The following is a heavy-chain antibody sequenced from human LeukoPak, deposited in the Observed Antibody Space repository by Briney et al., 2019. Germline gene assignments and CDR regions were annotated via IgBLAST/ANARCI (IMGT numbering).Heavy chain of an antibody. CDR3: ARGLLLWFGDFPPFDY. CDR2: IYYIWST. Sequence: SETLSLTCSVSGDSITPYYWNWIRHPPGKGLEWIGYIYYIWSTNYNPSLKSRVTMSVDMSKNHFSLKLSSVSAADTAVYYCARGLLLWFGDFPPFDYWGQGTLVTVSS. V-gene: IGHV4-59*01. CDR1: GDSITPYY. J-gene: IGHJ4*02. D-gene: IGHD3-10*01.